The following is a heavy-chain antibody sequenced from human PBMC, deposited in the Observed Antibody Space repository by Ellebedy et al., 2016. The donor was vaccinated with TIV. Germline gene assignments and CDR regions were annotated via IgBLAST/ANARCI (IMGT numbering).Heavy chain of an antibody. J-gene: IGHJ4*02. V-gene: IGHV4-4*07. CDR1: GGSISSYS. Sequence: MPSETLSLTCTVSGGSISSYSWSWIRQPAGEGLEWIGRIFTSGSTNFNPSLKSRVTMSVDTSKNQFSLKLSSVTAADTAVYYCARDTVTANGGPLFDYWGQGTLVTVSS. CDR3: ARDTVTANGGPLFDY. D-gene: IGHD7-27*01. CDR2: IFTSGST.